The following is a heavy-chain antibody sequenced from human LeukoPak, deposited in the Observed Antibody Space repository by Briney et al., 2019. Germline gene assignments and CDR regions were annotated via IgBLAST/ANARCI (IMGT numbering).Heavy chain of an antibody. J-gene: IGHJ3*02. CDR1: GGSLSNYY. CDR3: ARDRNWYGSDRSDAFDI. V-gene: IGHV4-59*13. D-gene: IGHD3-10*01. Sequence: SETLSLTCTVSGGSLSNYYWSWIRQAPGKGLEWIGYVYFSGSTNYNPSLKSRVTISLDTSKNLFSLKLSSVTAADTAIYYCARDRNWYGSDRSDAFDIWGQGTMVTVSS. CDR2: VYFSGST.